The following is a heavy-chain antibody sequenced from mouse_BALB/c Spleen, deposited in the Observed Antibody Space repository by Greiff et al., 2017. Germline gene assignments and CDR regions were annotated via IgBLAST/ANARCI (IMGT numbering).Heavy chain of an antibody. Sequence: VQLQQSGAELVRPGALVKLSCKASGFNIKDYYMHWVKQRPEQGLEWIGWIDPENGNTIYDPKFQGKASITADTSSNTAYLQLSSLTSEDTAVYYCARSGITTVEGAMDYWGQGTSVTVSS. J-gene: IGHJ4*01. D-gene: IGHD1-1*01. CDR1: GFNIKDYY. CDR2: IDPENGNT. V-gene: IGHV14-1*02. CDR3: ARSGITTVEGAMDY.